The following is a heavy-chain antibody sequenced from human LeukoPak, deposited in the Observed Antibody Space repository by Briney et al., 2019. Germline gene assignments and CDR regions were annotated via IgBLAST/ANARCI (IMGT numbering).Heavy chain of an antibody. CDR2: ISGSGGST. V-gene: IGHV3-23*01. CDR1: GFTFSSYA. J-gene: IGHJ5*02. Sequence: GGSLRLSCAASGFTFSSYAMNWVRQAPGKGLEWVSAISGSGGSTYYADSVKGRLTISRGNSKNTLYLQMNSLRAEDTAVYYCAKVAMIVVVNNWFDPWGQGTLVTVSS. D-gene: IGHD3-22*01. CDR3: AKVAMIVVVNNWFDP.